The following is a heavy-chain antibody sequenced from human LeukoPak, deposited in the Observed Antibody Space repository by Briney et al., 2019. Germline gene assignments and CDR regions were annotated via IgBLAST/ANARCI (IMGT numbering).Heavy chain of an antibody. J-gene: IGHJ4*02. D-gene: IGHD5-18*01. Sequence: GASVKVSCKTSGYTFTTYDINWVRQATGQGLEWMGWMNPNSGNTGYAQKFQGRVTMTRNTSISTAYMELSSLRSEDTAVYYCARVGGYSYAFDYWGQGTLVTVSS. CDR2: MNPNSGNT. CDR3: ARVGGYSYAFDY. CDR1: GYTFTTYD. V-gene: IGHV1-8*01.